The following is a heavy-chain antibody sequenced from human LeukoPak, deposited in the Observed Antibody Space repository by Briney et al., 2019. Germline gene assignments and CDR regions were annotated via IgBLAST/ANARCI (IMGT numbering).Heavy chain of an antibody. CDR2: INHSGST. CDR3: ARPARGGYYCLFYWYFDL. CDR1: GGSFSGYY. Sequence: PSETLSLTCAVYGGSFSGYYWSWIRQPPGKGLEWIGEINHSGSTNYNPSLKSRVTISVDTSKNQFSLKLSSVTAADTAVYYCARPARGGYYCLFYWYFDLWGRGTLVTVSS. J-gene: IGHJ2*01. D-gene: IGHD3-22*01. V-gene: IGHV4-34*01.